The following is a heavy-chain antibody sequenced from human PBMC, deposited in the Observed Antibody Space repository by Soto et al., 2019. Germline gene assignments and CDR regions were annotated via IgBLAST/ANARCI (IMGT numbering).Heavy chain of an antibody. D-gene: IGHD3-16*01. Sequence: PSETLSLTCAVYGGSFSGYYWSWIRQPPGKGLEWIGEINHSGSTNYNPSLKSRVTISVDTSKNQFSLKLSSVTAADTAVYYCARWSYECGAYDAFLLSGQTTIVTV. CDR3: ARWSYECGAYDAFLL. CDR1: GGSFSGYY. V-gene: IGHV4-34*01. J-gene: IGHJ3*01. CDR2: INHSGST.